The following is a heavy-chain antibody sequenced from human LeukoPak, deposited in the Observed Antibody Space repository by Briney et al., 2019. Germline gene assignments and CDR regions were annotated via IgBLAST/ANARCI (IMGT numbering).Heavy chain of an antibody. CDR2: IYTSGST. V-gene: IGHV4-4*07. CDR1: DGSISSYY. Sequence: SETLSLTCTVSDGSISSYYWSWIRQPAGKGLEWIGRIYTSGSTNYNPSLKSRVTMSVDTSKNQFSLKLSSVTAADTAVYYCARDFWSGYWRNYPPKVAWFDPWGQGTLVTVSS. CDR3: ARDFWSGYWRNYPPKVAWFDP. D-gene: IGHD3-3*01. J-gene: IGHJ5*02.